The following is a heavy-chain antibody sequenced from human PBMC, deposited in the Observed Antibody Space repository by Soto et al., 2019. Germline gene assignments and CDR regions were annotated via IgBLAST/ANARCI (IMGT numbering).Heavy chain of an antibody. CDR1: GLIFSNYY. J-gene: IGHJ4*02. Sequence: PGGSLRLSCAASGLIFSNYYMAWVRLTPGKGLEWVANIKSDGSATYHADSVKGRFTVSRDNAKNSLYLQLNGLRVEDTAVYYCATSNWYTLNYWGQGTLVTVSS. D-gene: IGHD6-13*01. CDR2: IKSDGSAT. CDR3: ATSNWYTLNY. V-gene: IGHV3-7*01.